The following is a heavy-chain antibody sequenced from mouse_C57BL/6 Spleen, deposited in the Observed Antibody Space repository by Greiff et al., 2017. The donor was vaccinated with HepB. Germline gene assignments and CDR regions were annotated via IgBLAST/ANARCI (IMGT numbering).Heavy chain of an antibody. CDR1: GYTFTSYW. V-gene: IGHV1-50*01. D-gene: IGHD4-1*01. CDR3: ARRVTGTRGFDY. CDR2: IDPSDSYT. J-gene: IGHJ2*01. Sequence: VQLQQPGAELVKPGASVKLSCKASGYTFTSYWMQWVKQRPGQGLEWIGEIDPSDSYTNYNQKFKGKATLTVDTSSSTAYMQLSSLTSEDSPVYYCARRVTGTRGFDYWGQGTTLTVSS.